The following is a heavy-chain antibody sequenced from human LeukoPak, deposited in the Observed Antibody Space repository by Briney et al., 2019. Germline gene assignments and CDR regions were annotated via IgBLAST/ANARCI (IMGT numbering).Heavy chain of an antibody. CDR1: GFTFSSYS. V-gene: IGHV3-21*01. Sequence: GGSLRLSCAASGFTFSSYSMNWVRQAPGKGLEWVSSISSSSSYIYYADSVKGRFTISRDNAKNSLYLQMNSLRAEDTAVYYCASAVVVPAAIGFYYYYGMDVWGQGTTVTVSS. CDR3: ASAVVVPAAIGFYYYYGMDV. CDR2: ISSSSSYI. D-gene: IGHD2-2*02. J-gene: IGHJ6*02.